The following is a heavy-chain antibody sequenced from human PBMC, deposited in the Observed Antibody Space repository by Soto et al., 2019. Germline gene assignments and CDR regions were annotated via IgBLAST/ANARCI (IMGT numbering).Heavy chain of an antibody. Sequence: EMQLLESGGGLVQPGGSLRLSCVVSGFSFSTYGVTWVRQAPGKGLEWVCGVSGGSGVTHYTDSVKGRFTISGDDSKNTVYLQTHSLRGEDTAVYYCTRWNGYGDLWGQGTLFPVSS. J-gene: IGHJ5*02. CDR1: GFSFSTYG. CDR3: TRWNGYGDL. CDR2: VSGGSGVT. D-gene: IGHD1-1*01. V-gene: IGHV3-23*01.